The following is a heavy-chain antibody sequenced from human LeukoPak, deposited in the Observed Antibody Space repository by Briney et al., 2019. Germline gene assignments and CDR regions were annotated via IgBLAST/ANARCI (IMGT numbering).Heavy chain of an antibody. CDR2: ISAYNGNT. CDR1: GYTFTSYG. J-gene: IGHJ3*02. V-gene: IGHV1-18*01. D-gene: IGHD3-16*01. CDR3: ARDRAFRHQPDPFDI. Sequence: ASVKVSCKASGYTFTSYGISWVRQAPGQGLEWMGWISAYNGNTNYAQKLQGRVTMTTDTSTSTAYMELRSLRSDDTAVYYCARDRAFRHQPDPFDIWGQGTMVTVSS.